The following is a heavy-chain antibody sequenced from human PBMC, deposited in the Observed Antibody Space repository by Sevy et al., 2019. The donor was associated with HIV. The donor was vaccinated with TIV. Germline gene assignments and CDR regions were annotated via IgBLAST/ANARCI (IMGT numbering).Heavy chain of an antibody. CDR2: IRGKANTYAT. CDR1: GFTFSDSA. Sequence: GGSLRLSCAASGFTFSDSAMFWVRQASGKGLEWIGRIRGKANTYATALAASVKDRFTICRDDSKNTAYLQMNSLKAEDTAGYSCTCGYGRFDFWGQGTQVTVSS. J-gene: IGHJ4*02. V-gene: IGHV3-73*01. D-gene: IGHD4-17*01. CDR3: TCGYGRFDF.